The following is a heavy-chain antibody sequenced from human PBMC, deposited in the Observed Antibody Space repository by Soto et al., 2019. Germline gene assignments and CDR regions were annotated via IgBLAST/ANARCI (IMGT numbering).Heavy chain of an antibody. CDR1: GGSISSSSYY. V-gene: IGHV4-39*01. CDR2: IYYSGRT. CDR3: ARAITMVRGGMAWYFDL. Sequence: QLQLQESGPGLVKPSETLSLTCTVSGGSISSSSYYWGWIRQPPGKGLEWIGSIYYSGRTYYNPSLKSRFTIAVDTSKNQFSLKLSSVTAADTAVYYCARAITMVRGGMAWYFDLWGRGTLVTVSS. J-gene: IGHJ2*01. D-gene: IGHD3-10*01.